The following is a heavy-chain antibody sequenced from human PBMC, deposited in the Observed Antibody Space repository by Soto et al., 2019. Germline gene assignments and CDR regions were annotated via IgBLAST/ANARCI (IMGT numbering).Heavy chain of an antibody. CDR2: IYYSGST. V-gene: IGHV4-59*01. J-gene: IGHJ6*02. D-gene: IGHD6-13*01. Sequence: SETLSLTCTVSGGSISSYYWSWSRQPPGKGLEWIGYIYYSGSTNYNPSLKSRVTISVDTSKNQFSLKLSSVTAADTAVYYCARGNGYSSSWYLAVWGQGTTVTVSS. CDR1: GGSISSYY. CDR3: ARGNGYSSSWYLAV.